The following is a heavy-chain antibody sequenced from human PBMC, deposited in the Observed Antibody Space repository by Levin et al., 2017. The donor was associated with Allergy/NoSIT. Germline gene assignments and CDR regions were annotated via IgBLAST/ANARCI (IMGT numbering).Heavy chain of an antibody. Sequence: QTLSLTCTFSGFSLSTSGMCVSWIRQPPGKALEWLARIDWDDDKYYSTSLKTRLTISKDTSKNQVVLTMTNMDPVDTATYYCAREYPRYSQYDYWGQGTLVTVSS. J-gene: IGHJ4*02. V-gene: IGHV2-70*11. CDR1: GFSLSTSGMC. D-gene: IGHD2-15*01. CDR3: AREYPRYSQYDY. CDR2: IDWDDDK.